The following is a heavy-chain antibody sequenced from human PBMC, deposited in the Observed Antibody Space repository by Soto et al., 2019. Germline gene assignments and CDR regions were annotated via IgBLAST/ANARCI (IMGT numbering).Heavy chain of an antibody. J-gene: IGHJ4*02. CDR1: GYTFTSYA. D-gene: IGHD6-13*01. CDR3: ARGDSSSWYSRDY. CDR2: INAGNGNT. V-gene: IGHV1-3*01. Sequence: QVQLVQSGAEVKKPGASVKVSGKASGYTFTSYAMHWVRQDPGQRLEWMGWINAGNGNTKYSQKFQGRVTITRDTSASTAYRELSSLRSEDTAVYYCARGDSSSWYSRDYWGQGTLVTVSS.